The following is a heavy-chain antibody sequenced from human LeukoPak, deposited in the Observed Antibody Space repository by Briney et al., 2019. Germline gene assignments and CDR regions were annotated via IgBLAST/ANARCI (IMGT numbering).Heavy chain of an antibody. D-gene: IGHD2-8*01. CDR3: ARVMRGNLYDAIYYYYMDV. J-gene: IGHJ6*03. Sequence: SETLSLTCTVSGGSISSSSYYWGWIRQPPGKGLEWIGSIYYSGSTYYNPSLKSRVTISVDTSKNQFSLKLSSVTAADTAVYYCARVMRGNLYDAIYYYYMDVWGKGTTVTISS. V-gene: IGHV4-39*07. CDR2: IYYSGST. CDR1: GGSISSSSYY.